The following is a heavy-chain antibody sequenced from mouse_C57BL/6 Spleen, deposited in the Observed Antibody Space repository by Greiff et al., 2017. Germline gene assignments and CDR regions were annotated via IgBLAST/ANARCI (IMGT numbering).Heavy chain of an antibody. CDR3: ARDNKDYYSSSSYWYFDV. V-gene: IGHV1-76*01. J-gene: IGHJ1*03. D-gene: IGHD1-1*01. CDR2: IYPGSGSI. Sequence: VQLQQSGAELVRPGASVKLSCKASGYTFTDYSINWVKQRPGQGLEWIARIYPGSGSINYNEKFKGKATLTADKSSSTAYMELSRLTSEDSAVYFCARDNKDYYSSSSYWYFDVWGTGTTVTVSS. CDR1: GYTFTDYS.